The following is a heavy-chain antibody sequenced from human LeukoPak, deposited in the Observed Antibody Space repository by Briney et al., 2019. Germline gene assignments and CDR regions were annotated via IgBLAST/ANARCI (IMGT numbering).Heavy chain of an antibody. CDR1: GGSISSSTYY. CDR2: IYYNGNT. CDR3: ASGYYGSGSYYNVGWFDP. V-gene: IGHV4-39*07. D-gene: IGHD3-10*01. Sequence: PSETLSLTCTVSGGSISSSTYYWGWIRQPPGKGLEWIGNIYYNGNTYYNPSLKSRVTISADTSKNQFSLKLSSVTAADTAVYYCASGYYGSGSYYNVGWFDPWGQGTLVTVSS. J-gene: IGHJ5*02.